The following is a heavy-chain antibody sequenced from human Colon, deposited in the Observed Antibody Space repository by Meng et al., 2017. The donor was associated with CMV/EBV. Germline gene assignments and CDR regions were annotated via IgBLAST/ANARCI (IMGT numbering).Heavy chain of an antibody. CDR3: ASRDY. J-gene: IGHJ4*02. Sequence: ARWVGSGGGLIQAGGSLSLSCAVSGFIVSGNHVTWVRQALGKGLEWVSILRNDGYVSYGDSVKGRFTISRDNAKNTLYLQMNSLRAEDTAVYYCASRDYWGQGTLVTVSS. V-gene: IGHV3-66*01. CDR2: LRNDGYV. CDR1: GFIVSGNH.